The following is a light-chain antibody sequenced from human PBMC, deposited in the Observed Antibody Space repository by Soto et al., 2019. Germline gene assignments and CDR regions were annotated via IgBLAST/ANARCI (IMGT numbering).Light chain of an antibody. CDR1: SSDVGTYDL. J-gene: IGLJ2*01. CDR2: EAT. Sequence: QSALTQPASVSGSPGQSITISCTGSSSDVGTYDLVSWYQHHPGAAPKLMIYEATRRPSGISNRFSGSKSGNTASLTISGLQAEDEADYYCCSVAGSNSLVFGGGTKLTVL. V-gene: IGLV2-23*01. CDR3: CSVAGSNSLV.